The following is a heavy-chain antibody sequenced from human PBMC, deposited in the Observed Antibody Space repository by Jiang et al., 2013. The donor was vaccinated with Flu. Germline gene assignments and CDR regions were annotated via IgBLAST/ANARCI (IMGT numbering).Heavy chain of an antibody. V-gene: IGHV3-23*01. J-gene: IGHJ2*01. CDR1: SNYG. CDR2: ISGGGDET. CDR3: ANGWGSHWYLDL. D-gene: IGHD6-19*01. Sequence: SNYGMTWVRQAPGKGLQWVSVISGGGDETYYADSVKGRFTISRDNSNNMFYLQMNSLRAEDTAVYYCANGWGSHWYLDLWGRGTLVTVSS.